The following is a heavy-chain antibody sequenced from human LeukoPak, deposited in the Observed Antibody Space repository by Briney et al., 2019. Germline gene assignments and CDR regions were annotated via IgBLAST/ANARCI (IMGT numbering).Heavy chain of an antibody. CDR3: ARHSDGWDLPGASDI. Sequence: GESLKISCKGSGYSFTNYWIGWVRQMSGKGLEWMGIIYPGDSDIRYNPSFQGQVTISADKSISTAYLQWSSLKASDTAMYYCARHSDGWDLPGASDIWGQGTMVTVSS. V-gene: IGHV5-51*01. J-gene: IGHJ3*02. CDR1: GYSFTNYW. D-gene: IGHD1-26*01. CDR2: IYPGDSDI.